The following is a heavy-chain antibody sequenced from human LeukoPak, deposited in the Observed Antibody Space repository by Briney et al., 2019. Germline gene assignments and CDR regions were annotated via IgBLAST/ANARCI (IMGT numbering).Heavy chain of an antibody. J-gene: IGHJ5*02. CDR3: AKVGVGSTWFDP. V-gene: IGHV3-53*01. CDR1: GFTVSSDY. D-gene: IGHD3-10*01. CDR2: IYSGGNT. Sequence: GGSLRLSCAVSGFTVSSDYMSWVRQAPGKGLEWVSIIYSGGNTYYADSVKGRFTISRDNSKNTLYLQMNSLRAEDSTMYYCAKVGVGSTWFDPWGQGTLVTVSS.